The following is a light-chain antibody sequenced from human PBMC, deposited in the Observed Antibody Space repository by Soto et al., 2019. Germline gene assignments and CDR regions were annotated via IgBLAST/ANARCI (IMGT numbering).Light chain of an antibody. V-gene: IGLV1-36*01. J-gene: IGLJ2*01. CDR2: YDD. CDR3: AVWDDSLNGPV. Sequence: QSVLTQPPSVSAAPRQRVTISCSGSWSNVGNNAVNWYQQLPGKAPKLLIYYDDLLSSGVSDRFSGSKSGTSASLAISGLQSEDEADYYCAVWDDSLNGPVFGGGTKLTVL. CDR1: WSNVGNNA.